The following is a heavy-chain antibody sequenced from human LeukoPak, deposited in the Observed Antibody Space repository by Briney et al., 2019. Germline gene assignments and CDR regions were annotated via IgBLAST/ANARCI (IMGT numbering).Heavy chain of an antibody. J-gene: IGHJ4*02. V-gene: IGHV3-48*03. CDR1: GFTFSSYE. CDR3: ARCPRWAHFDY. D-gene: IGHD4-23*01. Sequence: SGGSLRLSCAGSGFTFSSYEMNWVRQAPGKGLEGGSYISSSGRAIYYADSVKSRFTVSRDNAKNSLYLQMNSLRAEDTAVYYCARCPRWAHFDYWGQGTLVTVSS. CDR2: ISSSGRAI.